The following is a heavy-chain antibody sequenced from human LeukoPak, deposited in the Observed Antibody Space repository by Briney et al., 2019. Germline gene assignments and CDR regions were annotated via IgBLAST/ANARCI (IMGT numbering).Heavy chain of an antibody. J-gene: IGHJ4*02. CDR2: IKEDGSQK. D-gene: IGHD4-23*01. V-gene: IGHV3-7*01. CDR3: ARGGRGGNSAFDY. Sequence: GGSLRLSCAASGFTFRSNWMTWVRQAPGKGLEWVANIKEDGSQKYYADSVKGRFTISRDNAKNTLYLQMNSLRAEDTAVYYCARGGRGGNSAFDYWGQGTLVTVSS. CDR1: GFTFRSNW.